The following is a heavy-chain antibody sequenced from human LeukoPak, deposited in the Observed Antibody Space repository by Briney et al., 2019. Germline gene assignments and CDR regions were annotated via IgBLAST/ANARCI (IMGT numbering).Heavy chain of an antibody. CDR1: GDSISSTSYY. V-gene: IGHV4-39*01. CDR2: IYYSGST. J-gene: IGHJ3*02. D-gene: IGHD3-9*01. CDR3: ARVPMFYDILTGYYKGTDAAFDI. Sequence: SETLSLTCTVSGDSISSTSYYWGWIRQPPGKGLEWIGSIYYSGSTYYNPSLKSRVTISLDTSKNQFSLKLSSVTAADTAVFYCARVPMFYDILTGYYKGTDAAFDIWGQGTMVTVSS.